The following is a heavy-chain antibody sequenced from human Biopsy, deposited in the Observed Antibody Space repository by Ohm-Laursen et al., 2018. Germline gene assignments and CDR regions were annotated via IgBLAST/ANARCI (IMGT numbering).Heavy chain of an antibody. CDR2: ISAYNGST. J-gene: IGHJ4*02. CDR1: GYTFTSYG. D-gene: IGHD3-3*01. Sequence: ASVKVSCKSSGYTFTSYGISWVRQAPGQGLEWMGWISAYNGSTNYAQKLQGRVTMTTDTSTSTAYMELRSLRSDDTAVYYCARCSTPYYDFWSGYQPTYYFDYWGQGTLVTVSS. CDR3: ARCSTPYYDFWSGYQPTYYFDY. V-gene: IGHV1-18*01.